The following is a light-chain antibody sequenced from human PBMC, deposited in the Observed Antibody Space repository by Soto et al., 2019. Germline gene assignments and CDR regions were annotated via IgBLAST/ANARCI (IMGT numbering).Light chain of an antibody. CDR1: QSVSIN. Sequence: VMTQSPATLSVSPGERVILSCRASQSVSINLAWFQQKPGQAPRLLIYAASTRATGIPARFSGSGSGTEFTLTISSLQSEDFAVYYCQQYHFWYTFGQGTELEIK. J-gene: IGKJ2*01. CDR2: AAS. CDR3: QQYHFWYT. V-gene: IGKV3-15*01.